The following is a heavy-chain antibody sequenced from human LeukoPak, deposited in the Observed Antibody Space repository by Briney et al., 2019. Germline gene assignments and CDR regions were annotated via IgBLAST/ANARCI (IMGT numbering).Heavy chain of an antibody. D-gene: IGHD2-15*01. CDR1: GLTFSSYT. CDR2: ITPGVTI. J-gene: IGHJ6*02. V-gene: IGHV3-48*01. CDR3: ATELLEADFYYGLDV. Sequence: GGSLRLSCAVSGLTFSSYTFTLVPQAPGKGLEWLSSITPGVTIDYAASVKGRFTISRANAKNSLYLQLNRLRAEDTALYYCATELLEADFYYGLDVWGQGTTVTVAS.